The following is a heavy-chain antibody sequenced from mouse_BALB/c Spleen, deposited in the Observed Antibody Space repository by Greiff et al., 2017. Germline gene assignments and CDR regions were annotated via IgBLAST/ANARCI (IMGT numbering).Heavy chain of an antibody. J-gene: IGHJ2*01. CDR1: GFTFTDYY. Sequence: VQLVESGGGLVQPGGSLRLSCATSGFTFTDYYMSWVRQPPGKALEWLGFIRNKANGYTTEYSASVKGRFTISRDNSQSILYLQMNTLRAEDSATYYCARDHYYGSSYDYWGQGTTLTVSS. CDR2: IRNKANGYTT. D-gene: IGHD1-1*01. CDR3: ARDHYYGSSYDY. V-gene: IGHV7-3*02.